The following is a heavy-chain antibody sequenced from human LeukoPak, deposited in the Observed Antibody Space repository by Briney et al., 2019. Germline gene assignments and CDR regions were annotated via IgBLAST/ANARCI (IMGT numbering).Heavy chain of an antibody. Sequence: GGSLTLSCATSGFTFSNYGMHWVRQAPGKGLERVAVISSDETNIRYGDSVRGRFTVSRDNAENTVYLQMNSLGADDTAVYYCAKDPYRVVFATGNYLDPWGQGTLVTVSS. V-gene: IGHV3-30*18. D-gene: IGHD2-15*01. J-gene: IGHJ5*02. CDR1: GFTFSNYG. CDR2: ISSDETNI. CDR3: AKDPYRVVFATGNYLDP.